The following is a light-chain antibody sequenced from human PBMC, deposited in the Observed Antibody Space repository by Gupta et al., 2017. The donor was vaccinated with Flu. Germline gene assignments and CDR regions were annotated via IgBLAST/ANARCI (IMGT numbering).Light chain of an antibody. V-gene: IGKV1-39*01. Sequence: DIHLTQSPSSLSAAVGDRATITCRASQNIDESLNWYQQRPGQSPTPLIYRASILQPGVPTRFRGSGSVTDFTLSITNLQPEDFGTYHCQQTYISPFTFGQGTRLDI. CDR2: RAS. CDR3: QQTYISPFT. CDR1: QNIDES. J-gene: IGKJ5*01.